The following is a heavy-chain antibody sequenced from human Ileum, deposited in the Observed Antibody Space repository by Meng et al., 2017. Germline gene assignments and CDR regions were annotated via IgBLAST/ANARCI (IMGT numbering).Heavy chain of an antibody. V-gene: IGHV4-4*07. J-gene: IGHJ4*02. Sequence: SETLSLTCTVSGGSVNNYYWNFLRQPAGSGLEWIGRVHATGSTSYNPSLKSRVTISVDTSKNQFYLKLNSMTAADTAVDYCARDSFRSSFDSWGQGTLVTVSS. CDR2: VHATGST. CDR1: GGSVNNYY. CDR3: ARDSFRSSFDS.